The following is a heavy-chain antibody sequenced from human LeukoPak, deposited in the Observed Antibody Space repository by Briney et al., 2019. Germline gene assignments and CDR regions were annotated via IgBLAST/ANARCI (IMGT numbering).Heavy chain of an antibody. CDR3: ARHGTHYYGSGSYSAFDY. CDR2: IYYSGST. Sequence: PSETLSLTCTVSGDSISSYYWSWIRQPPGKGLEWIGYIYYSGSTKYNPSLKSRVTISVDTSKNQFSLKLSSVTAADTAVYYCARHGTHYYGSGSYSAFDYWGQGTLVTVSS. V-gene: IGHV4-59*08. D-gene: IGHD3-10*01. CDR1: GDSISSYY. J-gene: IGHJ4*02.